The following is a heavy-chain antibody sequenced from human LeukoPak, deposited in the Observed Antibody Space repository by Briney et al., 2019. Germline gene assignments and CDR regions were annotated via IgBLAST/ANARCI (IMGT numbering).Heavy chain of an antibody. CDR2: IYYRGST. V-gene: IGHV4-39*01. D-gene: IGHD3-3*01. J-gene: IGHJ4*02. CDR3: ARHEIYDFWSGYYSKDYFDY. Sequence: SETLSLTCTVSGGSISSSSYYWGWIRQPPGKGLEWIGSIYYRGSTYDNPSLKSRVTISVDTSKNQFSLKLSSVTAADTAVYYCARHEIYDFWSGYYSKDYFDYWGQGTLVTVSS. CDR1: GGSISSSSYY.